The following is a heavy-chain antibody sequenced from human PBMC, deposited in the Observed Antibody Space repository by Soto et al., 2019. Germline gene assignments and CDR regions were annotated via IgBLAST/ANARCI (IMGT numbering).Heavy chain of an antibody. D-gene: IGHD1-26*01. CDR1: GFTFDDYG. Sequence: GGSLRLSCAASGFTFDDYGMSWVRQAQGKGLEWVSGINWNGGSTGYADSVKGRFTISRDNAKNSLYLQMNILRAEDTALYHCARGLLSVGQGAYSGSYFPLDYWGQGTLVTVSS. V-gene: IGHV3-20*01. CDR2: INWNGGST. J-gene: IGHJ4*02. CDR3: ARGLLSVGQGAYSGSYFPLDY.